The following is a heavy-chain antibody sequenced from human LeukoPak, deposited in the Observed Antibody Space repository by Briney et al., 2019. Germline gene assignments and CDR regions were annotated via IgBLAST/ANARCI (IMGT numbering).Heavy chain of an antibody. D-gene: IGHD3-10*01. CDR3: ARAGAGSGSYTQHYYMDV. V-gene: IGHV1-69*13. Sequence: SVKVSCKASGGTFSSYAISWVRQAPGQGLEWMGGIIPFFDTPNYADKFQGRVTIAADESTSTAYMELSSLESEDTAVYYCARAGAGSGSYTQHYYMDVWGKGTTVTVSS. CDR2: IIPFFDTP. CDR1: GGTFSSYA. J-gene: IGHJ6*03.